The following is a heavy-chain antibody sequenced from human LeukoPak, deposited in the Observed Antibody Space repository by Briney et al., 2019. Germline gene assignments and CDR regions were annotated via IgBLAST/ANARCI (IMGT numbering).Heavy chain of an antibody. CDR1: GGTFISYA. Sequence: GASVKVSCKASGGTFISYAISWVRQAPGQGLEWMGGIIPIFGTANYAQKFQGRVTITADESTSTAYMELSSLRSEDTAVYYCARHGGYDYGIDYWGQGTLVTVSS. J-gene: IGHJ4*02. D-gene: IGHD5-12*01. V-gene: IGHV1-69*13. CDR3: ARHGGYDYGIDY. CDR2: IIPIFGTA.